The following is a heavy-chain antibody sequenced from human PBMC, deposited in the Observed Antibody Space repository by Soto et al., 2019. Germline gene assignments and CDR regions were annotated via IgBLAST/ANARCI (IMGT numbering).Heavy chain of an antibody. D-gene: IGHD1-26*01. Sequence: QVQLQQWGAGLLKPSETLSLTCAVYGGSFSGYYWSWIRQPPGKGLEWIGEINHSGSTNYNPSLKSRVTISVDTSKNQCSLKLSSVTAADTAVYYCAAVHSGTYYYYYMDVWGKGTTVTVSS. CDR3: AAVHSGTYYYYYMDV. CDR2: INHSGST. V-gene: IGHV4-34*01. J-gene: IGHJ6*03. CDR1: GGSFSGYY.